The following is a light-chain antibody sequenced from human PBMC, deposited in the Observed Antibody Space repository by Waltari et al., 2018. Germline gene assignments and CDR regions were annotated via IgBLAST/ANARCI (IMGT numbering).Light chain of an antibody. Sequence: QSALTQPRSVSGSPGQSVTISCTGTSSDVGGYNYVSWYQQHPGKAPKLMIYDVNKRPSGVPDRFSGSKSGNPASLTISALQAEDEADFYCCSYAGSYILVFGGGTKLTVL. V-gene: IGLV2-11*01. CDR1: SSDVGGYNY. J-gene: IGLJ2*01. CDR3: CSYAGSYILV. CDR2: DVN.